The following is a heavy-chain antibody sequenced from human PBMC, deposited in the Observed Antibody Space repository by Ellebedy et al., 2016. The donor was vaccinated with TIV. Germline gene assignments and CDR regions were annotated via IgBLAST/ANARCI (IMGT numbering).Heavy chain of an antibody. CDR1: DGSISSSSYY. V-gene: IGHV4-39*01. CDR3: ARPGLWFGEFIN. CDR2: IYYSGST. Sequence: MPSETLSLTCTVSDGSISSSSYYWGWIRQPPGKGLEWIGSIYYSGSTYYNPSLKSRVTISVDTSKNQFSLKLSSVTAADTAVYYCARPGLWFGEFINWGQGTLVTVSS. J-gene: IGHJ4*02. D-gene: IGHD3-10*01.